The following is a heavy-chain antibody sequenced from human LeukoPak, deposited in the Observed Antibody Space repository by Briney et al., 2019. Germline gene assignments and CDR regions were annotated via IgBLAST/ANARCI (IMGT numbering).Heavy chain of an antibody. CDR3: ARVIRQYSSDRLDH. V-gene: IGHV4-31*03. J-gene: IGHJ4*02. CDR2: IYYSGNT. Sequence: TSETLSLTCNVSGGSISSGGYYWSWIRQHPGKGLEWIGDIYYSGNTYYNPSLKSRVTMSADTSKNQFSLKLSSVTAADTAVYYCARVIRQYSSDRLDHWGQGMLVTVSS. CDR1: GGSISSGGYY. D-gene: IGHD6-19*01.